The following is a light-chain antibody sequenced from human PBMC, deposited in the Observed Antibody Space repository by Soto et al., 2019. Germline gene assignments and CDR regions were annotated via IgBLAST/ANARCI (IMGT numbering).Light chain of an antibody. V-gene: IGKV1-39*01. Sequence: DIQMTQSPSSLSASAGDRVTITCRTSQTISYYLNWYQQKPGSAPKLLIYAASNLQSGVPSRFXXXGSGTXXXXXXXXLQAEDYATYYCQQSYSPPLTFGGGTKVEIK. J-gene: IGKJ4*01. CDR2: AAS. CDR3: QQSYSPPLT. CDR1: QTISYY.